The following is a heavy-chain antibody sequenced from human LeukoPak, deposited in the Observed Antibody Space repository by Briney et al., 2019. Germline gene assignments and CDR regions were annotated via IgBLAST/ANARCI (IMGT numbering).Heavy chain of an antibody. CDR2: IRYDGSNK. CDR1: GFTFSSYG. Sequence: PGGSLRLSCAASGFTFSSYGMHWVRQAPGKGLEWVAFIRYDGSNKYYADSVKGRFTISRDNSKNTLYLQMNSLRAEDTAVYYCSGIAVAGTLDYWGQGTLVTVSS. D-gene: IGHD6-19*01. CDR3: SGIAVAGTLDY. V-gene: IGHV3-30*02. J-gene: IGHJ4*02.